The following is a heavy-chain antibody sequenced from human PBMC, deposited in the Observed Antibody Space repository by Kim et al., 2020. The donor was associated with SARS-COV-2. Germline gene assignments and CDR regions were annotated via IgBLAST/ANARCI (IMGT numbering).Heavy chain of an antibody. CDR1: GGTFSSYA. CDR2: IIPIFGTA. Sequence: SVKVSCKASGGTFSSYAISWVRQAPGQGLEWMGGIIPIFGTANYAQKFQGRVTITADESTSTAYMEMSSLRSEDTAVYYCARDNQSGCSSTSCTTQGNYFDYWGQGTLVTVSS. V-gene: IGHV1-69*13. CDR3: ARDNQSGCSSTSCTTQGNYFDY. J-gene: IGHJ4*02. D-gene: IGHD2-2*01.